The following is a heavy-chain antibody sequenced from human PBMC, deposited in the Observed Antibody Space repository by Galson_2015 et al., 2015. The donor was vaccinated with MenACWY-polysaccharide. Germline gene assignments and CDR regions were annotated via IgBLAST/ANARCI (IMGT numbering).Heavy chain of an antibody. J-gene: IGHJ5*02. CDR3: AKRVIVTSSAGFDP. D-gene: IGHD2-21*01. Sequence: RLSCAASGFNFSIYVMSWVRQTPGKGLEWVSSISSSGGGTYYADSVKGRFTISRDNSKNTLSLQMSSLRAEDTAIYYCAKRVIVTSSAGFDPWGQGTLVTVSS. V-gene: IGHV3-23*01. CDR2: ISSSGGGT. CDR1: GFNFSIYV.